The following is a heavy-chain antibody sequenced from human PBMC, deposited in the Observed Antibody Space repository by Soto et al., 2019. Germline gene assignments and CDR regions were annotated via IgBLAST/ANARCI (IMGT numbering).Heavy chain of an antibody. CDR1: GFTFSSYG. CDR2: IWYDGSNK. J-gene: IGHJ6*02. CDR3: ARSIAAAGSFGPYYYYGMDV. V-gene: IGHV3-33*01. Sequence: QVQLVESGGGVVQPGRSLRLSCAASGFTFSSYGMHWVRQAPGKGLEWVAVIWYDGSNKYYADSVKGRFTISRDNCKNTLYLQMNSLRAEDTAVYYCARSIAAAGSFGPYYYYGMDVWGQGTTVTVSS. D-gene: IGHD6-13*01.